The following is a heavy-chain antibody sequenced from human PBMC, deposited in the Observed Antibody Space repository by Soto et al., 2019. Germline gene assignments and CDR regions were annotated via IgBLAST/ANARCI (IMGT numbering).Heavy chain of an antibody. V-gene: IGHV3-7*01. D-gene: IGHD2-21*01. Sequence: EVQVVESGGGLVQPGGSLRLSCAASGFTFTSYWMTWVRQAPGRGLEWVANINKDGREKSYVDSVKGRFTISRDNAKSSLYLQMNSPRADDTAVYYCVREIASRLWGKGTTVIVSS. CDR2: INKDGREK. J-gene: IGHJ6*04. CDR3: VREIASRL. CDR1: GFTFTSYW.